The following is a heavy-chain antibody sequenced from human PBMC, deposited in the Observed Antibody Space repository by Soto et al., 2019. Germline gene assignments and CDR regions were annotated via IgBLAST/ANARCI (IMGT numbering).Heavy chain of an antibody. V-gene: IGHV3-23*01. CDR3: AKRPAGTGYFQH. D-gene: IGHD6-13*01. CDR1: GFTFSSYA. CDR2: ISGSGGST. Sequence: GXSLRLSGAASGFTFSSYAISWVLQAPGKGLEWVSAISGSGGSTYYADSVKGRFTISRDNSKNTLYLQMNSMRAEDTAVYYCAKRPAGTGYFQHWGQGTLVTVSS. J-gene: IGHJ1*01.